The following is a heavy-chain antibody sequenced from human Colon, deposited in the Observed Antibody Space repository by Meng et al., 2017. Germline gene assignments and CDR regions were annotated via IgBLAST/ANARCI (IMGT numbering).Heavy chain of an antibody. CDR2: SYYTGST. CDR3: SKYDRPPYCFEY. CDR1: GGSFSGKY. V-gene: IGHV4-59*13. Sequence: VQLQESGPVLLKPSLTLSPTCTCSGGSFSGKYCGWIRQSPGRGLEWIAYSYYTGSTNYNPSFKSRATISVDMSKNQFSLNLASVTAADTAVYYCSKYDRPPYCFEYWGQGTLVTVSS. D-gene: IGHD2-15*01. J-gene: IGHJ4*02.